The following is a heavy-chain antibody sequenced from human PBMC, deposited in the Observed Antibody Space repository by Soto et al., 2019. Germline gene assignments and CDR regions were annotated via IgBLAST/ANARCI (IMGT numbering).Heavy chain of an antibody. V-gene: IGHV1-2*01. Sequence: QVQLVQSGAEVKKPGASVKVSCEASGYTFIDYYMHWVRQAPGQGFEWMGRISPKSGGTNYAQKFQGRITIIADESTNTVYMELSNLRSADTGVYYCARAPILVSVTLHENYFDSWGQGTLVTVSS. CDR2: ISPKSGGT. J-gene: IGHJ4*02. CDR1: GYTFIDYY. CDR3: ARAPILVSVTLHENYFDS. D-gene: IGHD2-21*02.